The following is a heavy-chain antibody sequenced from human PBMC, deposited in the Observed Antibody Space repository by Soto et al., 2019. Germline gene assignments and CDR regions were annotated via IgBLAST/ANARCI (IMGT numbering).Heavy chain of an antibody. V-gene: IGHV1-69*02. Sequence: QVQLVQSGAEVKKPGSSVKVSCKDSGGTFNTYSMFWVRQAPGQGLEWMGRIIPMLGVRNYAQRFQDRVTITGDKSKATVHMELSSLRSEDTALYYCTIGSWSGEVFDIWGQGTMVTVSS. J-gene: IGHJ3*02. D-gene: IGHD2-21*01. CDR1: GGTFNTYS. CDR2: IIPMLGVR. CDR3: TIGSWSGEVFDI.